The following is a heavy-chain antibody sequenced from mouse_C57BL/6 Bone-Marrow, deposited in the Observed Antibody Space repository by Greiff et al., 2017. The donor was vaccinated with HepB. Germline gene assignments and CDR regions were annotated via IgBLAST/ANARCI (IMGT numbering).Heavy chain of an antibody. CDR1: GYTFTGYW. CDR3: ARSEVLLRSYYFDY. J-gene: IGHJ2*01. Sequence: QVQLKESGAELMKPGASVKLSCKATGYTFTGYWIAWVKQRPGHGLEWIGEIFPGSGSTNYNEKFKGQATFTADTSSTTAYMQLSSLTTEYSAIYYCARSEVLLRSYYFDYWGQGTTLTVSS. V-gene: IGHV1-9*01. D-gene: IGHD1-1*01. CDR2: IFPGSGST.